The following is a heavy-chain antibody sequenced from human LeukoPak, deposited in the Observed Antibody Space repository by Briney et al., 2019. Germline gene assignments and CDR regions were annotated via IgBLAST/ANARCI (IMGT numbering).Heavy chain of an antibody. CDR2: ISYSESA. CDR1: SGSISSSGYY. J-gene: IGHJ4*02. CDR3: ARGMVGYHRTIDY. D-gene: IGHD2-15*01. Sequence: SETLSLTCTVSSGSISSSGYYWGWIRQPPGKGLEWIGCISYSESAFYNSSLKIRVIISVVTSKCQFSLQLCSVAAAYTAVYYCARGMVGYHRTIDYWGQGTLVTVSS. V-gene: IGHV4-39*07.